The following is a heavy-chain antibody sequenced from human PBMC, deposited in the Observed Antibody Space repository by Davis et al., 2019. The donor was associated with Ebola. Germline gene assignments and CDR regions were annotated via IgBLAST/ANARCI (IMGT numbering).Heavy chain of an antibody. D-gene: IGHD6-19*01. V-gene: IGHV4-34*01. CDR2: INHSGST. CDR1: GGSISSGGYS. CDR3: ARRVNGYSSGWYYFDY. Sequence: SETLSLTCAVSGGSISSGGYSWSWIRQPPGKGLEWIGEINHSGSTNYNPSLKSRVTISVDTSKNQFSLKLSSVTAADTAVYYCARRVNGYSSGWYYFDYWGQGTLVTVSS. J-gene: IGHJ4*02.